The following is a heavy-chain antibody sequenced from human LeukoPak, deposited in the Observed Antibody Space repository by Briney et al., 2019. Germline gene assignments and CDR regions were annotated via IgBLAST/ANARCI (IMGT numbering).Heavy chain of an antibody. CDR2: IKQDGSEK. V-gene: IGHV3-7*01. Sequence: GGFLRLSCAASGFTFSSYSMNWVRQAPGKGLEWVANIKQDGSEKYYVDSVKGRFTISRDNAKNSLYLQMNSLRAEDTAVYYCARDSCDYWGQGTLVTVSS. CDR1: GFTFSSYS. CDR3: ARDSCDY. J-gene: IGHJ4*02.